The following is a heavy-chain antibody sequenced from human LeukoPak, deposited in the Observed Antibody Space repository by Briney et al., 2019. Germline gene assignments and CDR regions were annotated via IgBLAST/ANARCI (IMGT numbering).Heavy chain of an antibody. Sequence: SETLSLTCTVSGGSISTYYWSWVRQPPGKGLEWIGFVYNSGSTNSNPSLKSRVTISVDTSKNQFSLKLSSVTAADTAVYYCARRIDSSGYWSFYYWGQGTLVTVSS. V-gene: IGHV4-59*01. CDR3: ARRIDSSGYWSFYY. J-gene: IGHJ4*02. CDR1: GGSISTYY. CDR2: VYNSGST. D-gene: IGHD3-22*01.